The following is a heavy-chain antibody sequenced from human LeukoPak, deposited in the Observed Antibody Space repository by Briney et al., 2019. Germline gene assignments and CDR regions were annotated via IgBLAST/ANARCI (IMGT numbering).Heavy chain of an antibody. D-gene: IGHD1-7*01. V-gene: IGHV3-7*01. CDR1: GFTFNWYR. J-gene: IGHJ3*02. CDR2: IKEDGSEE. Sequence: PGGSLRLSCAASGFTFNWYRMSWIRQAPGKGLEWVANIKEDGSEENYVDSVKGRFTISRDNAKNSLYLQMNSLRAEDTAVYYCAKYNWNYAFDIWGQGTMVTVSS. CDR3: AKYNWNYAFDI.